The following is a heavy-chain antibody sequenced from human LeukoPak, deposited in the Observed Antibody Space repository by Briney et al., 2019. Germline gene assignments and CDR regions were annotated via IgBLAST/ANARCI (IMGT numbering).Heavy chain of an antibody. Sequence: ASVKVSCKVSGYTFTDYYMHWVQQAPGKGLEWMGLVDPEDGETIYAEKFQGRVTITADTSTDTAYMELSILRSEDTVVYYCATLSKAADYWGQGTLVTVSS. V-gene: IGHV1-69-2*01. D-gene: IGHD6-25*01. CDR2: VDPEDGET. J-gene: IGHJ4*02. CDR1: GYTFTDYY. CDR3: ATLSKAADY.